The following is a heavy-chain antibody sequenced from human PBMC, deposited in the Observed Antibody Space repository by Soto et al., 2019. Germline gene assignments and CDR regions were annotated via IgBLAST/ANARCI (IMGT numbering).Heavy chain of an antibody. CDR3: ARRYGGTFDY. CDR2: IYYSGST. V-gene: IGHV4-59*08. J-gene: IGHJ4*02. D-gene: IGHD2-15*01. CDR1: GGSISSYY. Sequence: QVQLQESGPGLVKPSETLSLTCTVSGGSISSYYWSWIRQPPGKGLEWIGYIYYSGSTNYNPSLKRRGTISVATSKNQSSLKLSSVTAADTAVYYCARRYGGTFDYWGQGTLVTVSS.